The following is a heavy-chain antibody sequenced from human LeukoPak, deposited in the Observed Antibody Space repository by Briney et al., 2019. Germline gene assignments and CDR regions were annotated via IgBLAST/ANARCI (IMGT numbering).Heavy chain of an antibody. CDR3: ATDSPETAAFDY. D-gene: IGHD1-1*01. Sequence: PGGSLRLSCTASGFSFSTYSMNWVRQAPGKGLEWVSYIVGSSINIYYADSVKGRFTISRDNAKNSLYLQMASLRAEDTAVYHCATDSPETAAFDYWGQGTLVTVSS. CDR1: GFSFSTYS. V-gene: IGHV3-48*04. CDR2: IVGSSINI. J-gene: IGHJ4*02.